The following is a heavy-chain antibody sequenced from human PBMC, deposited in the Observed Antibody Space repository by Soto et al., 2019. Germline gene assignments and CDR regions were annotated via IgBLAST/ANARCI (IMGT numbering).Heavy chain of an antibody. Sequence: EVQLLESGGGLVQPGGSLRLSCAASGFTFSSYAMSWVRQAPGKGLEWVSAISGSGGSTYYADSVKGRFTISRDNSKNTVYLQMNSLRAEDTAVYYCAKAIKAYYYYGMDVWGQGTTVTVSS. J-gene: IGHJ6*02. CDR2: ISGSGGST. CDR1: GFTFSSYA. D-gene: IGHD3-9*01. CDR3: AKAIKAYYYYGMDV. V-gene: IGHV3-23*01.